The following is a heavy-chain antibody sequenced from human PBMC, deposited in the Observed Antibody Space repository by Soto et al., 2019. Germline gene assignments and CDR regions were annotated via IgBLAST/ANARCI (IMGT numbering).Heavy chain of an antibody. CDR1: GFTFDDYA. V-gene: IGHV3-9*01. CDR3: AKDRLSQLRFMDV. Sequence: DVQLVESGGGLVQPGRSLRLSCAASGFTFDDYAMHWVRQAPGKGLEWVSGISWNGDSIGYADSVKGRFTISRDNAKNSLYLQMNSLRAEDTALYYCAKDRLSQLRFMDVWGKGTTVTVSS. CDR2: ISWNGDSI. D-gene: IGHD4-17*01. J-gene: IGHJ6*03.